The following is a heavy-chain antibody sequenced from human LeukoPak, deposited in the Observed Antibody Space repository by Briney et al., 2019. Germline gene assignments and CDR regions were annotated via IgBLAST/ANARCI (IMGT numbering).Heavy chain of an antibody. D-gene: IGHD6-19*01. J-gene: IGHJ3*02. CDR2: IIPIFGTA. V-gene: IGHV1-69*06. CDR1: GGTFSSYA. Sequence: GASVKVSCKASGGTFSSYAISWVRQAPGQGLEWMGGIIPIFGTANYARKFQGRVTITADKSTSTAYMELSSLRSEDTAVYYCASDTIAVAGEGAFDIWGQGTMVTVSS. CDR3: ASDTIAVAGEGAFDI.